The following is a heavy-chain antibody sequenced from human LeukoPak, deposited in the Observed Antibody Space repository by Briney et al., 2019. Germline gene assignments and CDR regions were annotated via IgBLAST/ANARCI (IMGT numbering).Heavy chain of an antibody. D-gene: IGHD6-13*01. J-gene: IGHJ4*02. CDR1: GGSISSYY. CDR3: ARGIAAAGPRYYFDY. Sequence: PSETPSLTCTVSGGSISSYYWSWIRQPPGKGLEWIGYIYYSGSTNYNPSLKSRVTISVDTSKNQFSLKLSSVTAADTAVYYCARGIAAAGPRYYFDYWGQGTLVTVSS. CDR2: IYYSGST. V-gene: IGHV4-59*01.